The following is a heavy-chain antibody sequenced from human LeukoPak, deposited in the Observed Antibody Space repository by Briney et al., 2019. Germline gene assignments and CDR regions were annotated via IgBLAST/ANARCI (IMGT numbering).Heavy chain of an antibody. V-gene: IGHV3-23*01. CDR2: IAASGSWT. J-gene: IGHJ4*02. CDR1: GFTFSSCA. CDR3: AKDQTGDGFNSI. D-gene: IGHD5-24*01. Sequence: GGSLRLSCAASGFTFSSCAMSWVRQVPGKGLEWLSTIAASGSWTYYAASVKGRFTISRDNSRGSLYLQMNSLRVEDMAIYFCAKDQTGDGFNSIWGQGARVTVSS.